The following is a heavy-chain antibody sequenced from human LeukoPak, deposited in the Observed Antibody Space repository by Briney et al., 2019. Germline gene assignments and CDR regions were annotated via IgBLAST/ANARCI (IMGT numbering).Heavy chain of an antibody. V-gene: IGHV4-39*01. D-gene: IGHD3-9*01. CDR2: IYYTGRT. J-gene: IGHJ4*02. Sequence: SETLSLTCTVSGGSISSYYWGWIRQPPGKGLEWIGTIYYTGRTSYNPSLKRRVTISVDTSKKQFSLKLSSVTAADTAVYYCARLRSYYDILTGRGYFDYWGPGTLVTVSS. CDR1: GGSISSYY. CDR3: ARLRSYYDILTGRGYFDY.